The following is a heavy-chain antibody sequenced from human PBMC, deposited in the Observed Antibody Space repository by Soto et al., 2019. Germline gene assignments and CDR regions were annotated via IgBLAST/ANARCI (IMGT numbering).Heavy chain of an antibody. CDR2: MDPNRGHS. V-gene: IGHV1-8*01. J-gene: IGHJ4*02. Sequence: SVKGSCTASGYNISSYDIIWVRQASGQGLEWMGWMDPNRGHSDSVQNFRGRVTMTTNISASTAYLELSGLRSDDTGVYYCVRAAYSSLWFLYQRAQRTLVTVSS. D-gene: IGHD6-19*01. CDR3: VRAAYSSLWFLYQ. CDR1: GYNISSYD.